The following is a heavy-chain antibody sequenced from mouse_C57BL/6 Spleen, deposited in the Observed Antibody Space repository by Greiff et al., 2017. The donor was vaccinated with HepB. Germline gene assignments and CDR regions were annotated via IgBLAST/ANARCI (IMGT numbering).Heavy chain of an antibody. J-gene: IGHJ3*01. CDR3: ARQGLYGNYEAWFAY. D-gene: IGHD2-1*01. Sequence: VKLMESGPGLVAPSQSLSITCTVSGFSLTSYGVHWVRQPPGKGLEWLVVIWSDGSTTYNSALKSRLSISKDNSKSQVFLKMNSLQTDDTAMYYCARQGLYGNYEAWFAYWGQGTLVTVSA. V-gene: IGHV2-6-1*01. CDR2: IWSDGST. CDR1: GFSLTSYG.